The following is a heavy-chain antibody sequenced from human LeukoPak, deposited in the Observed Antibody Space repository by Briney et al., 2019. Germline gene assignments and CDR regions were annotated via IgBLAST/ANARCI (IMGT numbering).Heavy chain of an antibody. D-gene: IGHD5-12*01. Sequence: SETLSLTCTVSGASVSTYFWSWVRQPAGKGLQWIGRIYTSGTTNYNPSLKSRVTMSVETSKNQFSLRLTSVTAADTAVYYCATDRLYSAFDSWGQGTLVTASS. CDR1: GASVSTYF. V-gene: IGHV4-4*07. CDR3: ATDRLYSAFDS. CDR2: IYTSGTT. J-gene: IGHJ5*01.